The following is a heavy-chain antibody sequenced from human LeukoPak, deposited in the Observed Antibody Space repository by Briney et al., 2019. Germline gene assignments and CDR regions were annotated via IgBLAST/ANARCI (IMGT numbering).Heavy chain of an antibody. Sequence: GGSLRLSCAASGFTFSSYGMHWVRQAPGKGLEWVAVISYDGSNKYYADSVKGRFTISRDNSKNTLYLQMNSLRAEDTAVYYCCGWSSGIAAAGTPLDYWGQGTLVTVSS. J-gene: IGHJ4*02. CDR1: GFTFSSYG. CDR3: CGWSSGIAAAGTPLDY. D-gene: IGHD6-13*01. V-gene: IGHV3-30*03. CDR2: ISYDGSNK.